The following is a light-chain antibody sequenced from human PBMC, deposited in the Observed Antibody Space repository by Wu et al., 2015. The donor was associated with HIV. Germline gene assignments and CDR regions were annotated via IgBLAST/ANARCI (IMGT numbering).Light chain of an antibody. J-gene: IGKJ1*01. V-gene: IGKV3-20*01. Sequence: EIVLTQSPGTLSLSPGERATLSCRASQSVSGSYLAWYQQKPGQAPRLLIYGASSRATGIPDRFRGSGSGTDFTLTISRLEPEDFALYYCQQYAGSPLTFGQGTKVEIK. CDR3: QQYAGSPLT. CDR1: QSVSGSY. CDR2: GAS.